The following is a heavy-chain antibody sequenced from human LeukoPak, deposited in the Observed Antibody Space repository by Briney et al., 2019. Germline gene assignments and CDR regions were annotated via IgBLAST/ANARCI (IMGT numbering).Heavy chain of an antibody. CDR1: GYTFTDYY. V-gene: IGHV1-2*02. D-gene: IGHD6-13*01. CDR2: INPNSGGT. CDR3: ARDAAYSSSGGGFDP. Sequence: ASVKVSCKASGYTFTDYYIHWVRQAPGQGLEWLGWINPNSGGTKYAQKFQGRVTMTRDPSISTAYMELSRLKSDDTAVYYCARDAAYSSSGGGFDPWGQGTLVTVSS. J-gene: IGHJ5*02.